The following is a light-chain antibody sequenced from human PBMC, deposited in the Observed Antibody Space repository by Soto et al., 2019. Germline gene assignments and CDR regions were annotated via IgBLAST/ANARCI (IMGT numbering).Light chain of an antibody. V-gene: IGLV3-1*01. Sequence: SYELTQPPSVSVSPGQTASITCSGDKLGDKYACWYQQKPGQSPVLVLYQDSKRPSGIHERFSGSNYVNTATLTISGTQAMDEAYYYCQVWDSSTYVFGTGTKVTVL. CDR2: QDS. CDR1: KLGDKY. J-gene: IGLJ1*01. CDR3: QVWDSSTYV.